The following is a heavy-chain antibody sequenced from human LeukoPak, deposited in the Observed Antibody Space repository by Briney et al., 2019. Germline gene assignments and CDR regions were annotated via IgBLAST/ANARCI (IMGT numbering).Heavy chain of an antibody. CDR1: GFTFSSYW. CDR3: VRDKFGTLIYGSSCFDS. CDR2: INSDGSRA. Sequence: GGSLRLSCAASGFTFSSYWTHWVRQAPGKGLVWVSRINSDGSRAIYADSVNGRFTFSRDNAKNTLYLKMNSLRAEDTAVYYCVRDKFGTLIYGSSCFDSWGQGTLVTVSS. J-gene: IGHJ4*02. V-gene: IGHV3-74*01. D-gene: IGHD6-6*01.